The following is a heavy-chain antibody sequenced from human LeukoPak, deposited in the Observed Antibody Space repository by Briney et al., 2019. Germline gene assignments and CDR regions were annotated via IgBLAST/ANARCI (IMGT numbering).Heavy chain of an antibody. CDR2: ISSSGSTI. CDR1: GFTFSDYY. V-gene: IGHV3-11*01. Sequence: GGSLRLSCAASGFTFSDYYMSWIRQAPGKGLEWVSYISSSGSTIYYADSVKGRFTISRDNSKNTLYLQMNSLRAEDTAVYYCAKDGLSTVYYDFWSGRPNFDYWGQGTLVTVSS. D-gene: IGHD3-3*01. CDR3: AKDGLSTVYYDFWSGRPNFDY. J-gene: IGHJ4*02.